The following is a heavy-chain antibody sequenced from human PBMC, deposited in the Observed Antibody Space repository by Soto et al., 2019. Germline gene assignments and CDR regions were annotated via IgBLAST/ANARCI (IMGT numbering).Heavy chain of an antibody. J-gene: IGHJ6*02. D-gene: IGHD6-6*01. Sequence: GAGPTLVNPTQTLTLTCTFSGFSLSTSGMCVSWIRQPPGKALEWLALIDWDDDKYYSTSLKTRLTISRDTSKNQVVLTMTNMDPVDTATYYCARIRGGADEYSSSPYGMDVWGPGLTVTVSS. V-gene: IGHV2-70*01. CDR2: IDWDDDK. CDR3: ARIRGGADEYSSSPYGMDV. CDR1: GFSLSTSGMC.